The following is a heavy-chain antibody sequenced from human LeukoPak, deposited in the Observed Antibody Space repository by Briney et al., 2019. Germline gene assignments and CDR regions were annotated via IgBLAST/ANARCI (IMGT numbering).Heavy chain of an antibody. CDR1: GFTFSTYD. D-gene: IGHD2-8*01. V-gene: IGHV3-13*01. Sequence: GGSLRLSCAASGFTFSTYDFHWVRQTTGKGLEWVSATGTAGDTWYSGSVKGGFTISRENAKSSMYLQMNSLRVGDTAVYYCARQNRNGFDYWGQGTLVTVSS. CDR3: ARQNRNGFDY. CDR2: TGTAGDT. J-gene: IGHJ4*02.